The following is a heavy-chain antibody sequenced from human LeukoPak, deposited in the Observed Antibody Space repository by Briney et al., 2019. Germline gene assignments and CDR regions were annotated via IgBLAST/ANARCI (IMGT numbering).Heavy chain of an antibody. Sequence: SQTLSLTCAISGDSVSSNSAAWNWIRQSPSRGLEWLGRTYYRSKWYNDYAVSVKSRITINPDTSKNQLSLQLNSVTPEDTAVYYCAREADVLLWFGERWFDPWGQGTLVTVSS. CDR3: AREADVLLWFGERWFDP. V-gene: IGHV6-1*01. J-gene: IGHJ5*02. D-gene: IGHD3-10*01. CDR2: TYYRSKWYN. CDR1: GDSVSSNSAA.